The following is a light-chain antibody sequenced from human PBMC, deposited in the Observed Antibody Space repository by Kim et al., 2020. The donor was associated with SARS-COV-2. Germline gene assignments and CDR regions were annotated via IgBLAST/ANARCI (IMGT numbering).Light chain of an antibody. CDR1: DSNIATNY. J-gene: IGLJ2*01. V-gene: IGLV1-51*01. CDR2: DNN. Sequence: QSVLTQPPSVSAAPGQEVTIACSGSDSNIATNYVSWYRKLQGTAPKVVIYDNNKRPSGIPDRFSGSKSGPSATLGISGLQPGDEADYFCGTWDTSLSAVVFGGGTQLTVL. CDR3: GTWDTSLSAVV.